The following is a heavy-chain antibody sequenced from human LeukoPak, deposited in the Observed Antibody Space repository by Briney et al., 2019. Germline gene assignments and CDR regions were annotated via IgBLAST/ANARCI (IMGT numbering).Heavy chain of an antibody. CDR3: ARSPSSSSWYFYYFDY. CDR2: IYTSGSA. V-gene: IGHV4-4*07. Sequence: PSETLSLTCTVSGGSISSYYWSWIRQPAGKGLEWIGRIYTSGSATYSPSLKTRVTISVDTSKNQLSLRLSSVTAADTAVYYCARSPSSSSWYFYYFDYWGRGTLVTVSS. D-gene: IGHD6-13*01. CDR1: GGSISSYY. J-gene: IGHJ4*02.